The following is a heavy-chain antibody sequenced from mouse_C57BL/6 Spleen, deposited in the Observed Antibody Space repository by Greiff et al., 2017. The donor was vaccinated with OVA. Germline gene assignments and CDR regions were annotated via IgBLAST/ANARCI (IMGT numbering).Heavy chain of an antibody. CDR1: GYAFSSSW. J-gene: IGHJ2*01. Sequence: QVQLQQSGPELVKPGASVKISCKASGYAFSSSWMNWVKQRPGKGLEWIGRIYPGDGDTNYNGKLKGKGTLTADTSASTAYMHLSSLTSEDSAVYFCASPFYYDYDYWGQGTTLTVSS. CDR2: IYPGDGDT. D-gene: IGHD2-4*01. V-gene: IGHV1-82*01. CDR3: ASPFYYDYDY.